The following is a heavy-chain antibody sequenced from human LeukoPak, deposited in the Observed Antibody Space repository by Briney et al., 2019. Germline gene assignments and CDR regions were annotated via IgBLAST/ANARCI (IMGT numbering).Heavy chain of an antibody. V-gene: IGHV4-39*01. Sequence: PSETLSLTCTVSGGSISSSTYYWGWVRQPPGKGLEWIGSIYYGGSTYYNPSLKNRVTISVDTSKNQFSLKLSSVTAADTAVYYCAGTGLTGYSSGWYPAEVDCWGQGTLVTVSS. D-gene: IGHD6-19*01. CDR3: AGTGLTGYSSGWYPAEVDC. J-gene: IGHJ4*02. CDR1: GGSISSSTYY. CDR2: IYYGGST.